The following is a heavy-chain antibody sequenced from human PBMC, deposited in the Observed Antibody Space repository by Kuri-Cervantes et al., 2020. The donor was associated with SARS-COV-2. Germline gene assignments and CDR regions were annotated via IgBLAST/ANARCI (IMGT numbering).Heavy chain of an antibody. CDR3: AKDHQYYYDSSGYYYFGY. J-gene: IGHJ4*02. CDR1: GFTFSSYA. Sequence: GGSLRLSCAASGFTFSSYAMSWVRQAPGKGLEWVSAIGGSGGSTYYADSVKGRFTISRDNSKSTLYLQMNSLRAEDTAVYYCAKDHQYYYDSSGYYYFGYWGQGTLVTVSS. CDR2: IGGSGGST. D-gene: IGHD3-22*01. V-gene: IGHV3-23*01.